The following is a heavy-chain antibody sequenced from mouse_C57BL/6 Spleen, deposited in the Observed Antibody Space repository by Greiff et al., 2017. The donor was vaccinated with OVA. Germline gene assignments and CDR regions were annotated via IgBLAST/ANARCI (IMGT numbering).Heavy chain of an antibody. J-gene: IGHJ4*01. CDR3: ARRSGTPSYAMDY. Sequence: EVQLVESGGGLVKPGGSLKLSCAASGFTFSDYGMHWVRQAPEKGLEWVAYISSGSSTIYYADTVKGRFTISRDNAKNTLFLQMTSLRSEDTAMYYCARRSGTPSYAMDYWGQGTSVTVSS. CDR2: ISSGSSTI. D-gene: IGHD4-1*01. CDR1: GFTFSDYG. V-gene: IGHV5-17*01.